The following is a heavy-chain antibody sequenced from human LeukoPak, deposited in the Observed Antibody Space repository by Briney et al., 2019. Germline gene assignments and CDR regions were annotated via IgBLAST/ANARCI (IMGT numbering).Heavy chain of an antibody. CDR1: GYMFTELS. CDR3: AAELSSGYFDY. D-gene: IGHD3-22*01. V-gene: IGHV1-24*01. CDR2: FDPEDDEK. J-gene: IGHJ4*02. Sequence: ASVKLSCKVSGYMFTELSMHWVRQAPGKGLEWMGGFDPEDDEKMYAQKFQGRVTMTEDTSTDTAYMELSSLRSEDTAVYYCAAELSSGYFDYWGQGTLVTVSS.